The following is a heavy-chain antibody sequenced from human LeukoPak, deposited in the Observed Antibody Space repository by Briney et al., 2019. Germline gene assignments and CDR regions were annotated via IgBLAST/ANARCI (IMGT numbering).Heavy chain of an antibody. Sequence: SQTLSLTCTVSGASISSGGYYWSWIRQHPGKGLDCIGYIYDSGSAYYNPFLKRRITISLGASKIQFSLKLSSVTAADTAVYYCASLSEYSYAGDYWGQGTLVTVSS. J-gene: IGHJ4*02. CDR3: ASLSEYSYAGDY. CDR2: IYDSGSA. CDR1: GASISSGGYY. V-gene: IGHV4-31*03. D-gene: IGHD5-18*01.